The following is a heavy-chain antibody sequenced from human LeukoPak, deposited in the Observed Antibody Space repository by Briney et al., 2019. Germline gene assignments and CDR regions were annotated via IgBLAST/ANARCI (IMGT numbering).Heavy chain of an antibody. CDR2: INHSGST. CDR1: GGSFSGYY. CDR3: ATGRLSSSSWYRNGVDY. Sequence: SETLSLTCAVYGGSFSGYYWSWIRQPPGKGLEWIGEINHSGSTNYNPSLKSRVTISVDTSKNQFSLKLSSVTAADTAVYYCATGRLSSSSWYRNGVDYWGQGTLVTVSS. J-gene: IGHJ4*02. D-gene: IGHD6-13*01. V-gene: IGHV4-34*01.